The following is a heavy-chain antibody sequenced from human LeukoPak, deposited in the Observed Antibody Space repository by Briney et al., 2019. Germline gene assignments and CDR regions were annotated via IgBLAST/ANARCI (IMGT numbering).Heavy chain of an antibody. Sequence: PSETLSLTCTVSGGSLSSYYWSWIRQPPGKGLEWIGYIYYSGSTNYNPSLKSRVTISVDTSKNQFSLKLSSVTAADTAVYYCARGAEYDILTGLHYWGQGTLVTVSS. V-gene: IGHV4-59*01. CDR3: ARGAEYDILTGLHY. D-gene: IGHD3-9*01. CDR2: IYYSGST. CDR1: GGSLSSYY. J-gene: IGHJ4*02.